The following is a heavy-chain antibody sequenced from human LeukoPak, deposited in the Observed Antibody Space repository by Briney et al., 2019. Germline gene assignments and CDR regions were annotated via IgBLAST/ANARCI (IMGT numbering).Heavy chain of an antibody. J-gene: IGHJ6*03. CDR2: ISSSGSTI. V-gene: IGHV3-11*01. Sequence: PGGSLRLSCAASGFTFSDYYMSWIRQAPGKGLEWVSYISSSGSTIYYADSVKGRFTISRDNAKNSLYLQMNSLRAEDTAVYYCASGSTIFGDTDYYYYMDVWGKGTTVTVSS. D-gene: IGHD3-3*01. CDR1: GFTFSDYY. CDR3: ASGSTIFGDTDYYYYMDV.